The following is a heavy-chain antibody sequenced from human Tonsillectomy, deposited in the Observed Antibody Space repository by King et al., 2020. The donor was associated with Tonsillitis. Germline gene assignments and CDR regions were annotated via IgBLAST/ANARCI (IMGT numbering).Heavy chain of an antibody. CDR1: GYIFTTYW. Sequence: VQLVQSGAEVKQPGESLRISCKGSGYIFTTYWIIWVRQMPGKGLEWMGTIDPRDSYTKYSPSFQGHVTMSTDKSLSTASLQWDTLRASDTAMYYCARVGVFDTSDYTTFDPWGQGTLVTVSS. V-gene: IGHV5-10-1*03. CDR3: ARVGVFDTSDYTTFDP. CDR2: IDPRDSYT. J-gene: IGHJ5*02. D-gene: IGHD3/OR15-3a*01.